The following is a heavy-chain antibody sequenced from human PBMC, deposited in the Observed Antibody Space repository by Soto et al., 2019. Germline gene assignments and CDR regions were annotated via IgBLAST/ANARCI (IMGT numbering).Heavy chain of an antibody. V-gene: IGHV1-18*01. CDR3: ARDLDCTNGVCYRGNWFDP. CDR1: GYTFTSDG. Sequence: ASVKVSCKASGYTFTSDGISWVRQAPGQGLEWMGWISAYNGNTNYAQKLQGRVTMTTDTSTSTAYMELRSLRSDDTAVYYCARDLDCTNGVCYRGNWFDPWGQGTLVTVSS. D-gene: IGHD2-8*01. CDR2: ISAYNGNT. J-gene: IGHJ5*02.